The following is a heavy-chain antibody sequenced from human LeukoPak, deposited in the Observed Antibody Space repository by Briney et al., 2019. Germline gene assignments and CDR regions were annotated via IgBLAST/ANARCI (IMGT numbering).Heavy chain of an antibody. CDR2: IRSDSRSM. CDR3: AKDLGHITMVALGHQEGY. D-gene: IGHD3-10*01. V-gene: IGHV3-21*04. Sequence: PGGSLRLSCAASGFAFSSYSMNWIRQAPGKGLEWVSSIRSDSRSMYYADSVKGRFTISRDNSKNTLYLQMNSLRAEDTAVYYCAKDLGHITMVALGHQEGYWGQGTLVTVSS. CDR1: GFAFSSYS. J-gene: IGHJ4*02.